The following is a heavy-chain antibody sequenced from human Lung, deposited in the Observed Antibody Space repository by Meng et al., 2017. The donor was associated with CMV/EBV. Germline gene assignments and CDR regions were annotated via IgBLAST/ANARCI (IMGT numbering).Heavy chain of an antibody. V-gene: IGHV1-46*01. CDR1: GYTFTSYY. D-gene: IGHD3-22*01. CDR2: INPSGGST. J-gene: IGHJ4*02. CDR3: ARLGYYDSSPLGDYFAY. Sequence: ASVKVSCKASGYTFTSYYMHWVRQAPGQGLEWMGIINPSGGSTSYAQKFQGRVTMTRDTSTSTVYMELSSLRSEDTAVYYCARLGYYDSSPLGDYFAYWGQGTLVXVSS.